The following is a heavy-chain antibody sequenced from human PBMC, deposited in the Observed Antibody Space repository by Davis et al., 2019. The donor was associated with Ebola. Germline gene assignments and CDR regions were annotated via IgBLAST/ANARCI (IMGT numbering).Heavy chain of an antibody. Sequence: PGGSLRLSCAASGFTFSNAWMSWARQAPGKGLEWVGRIKSKTDGGTTDYAAHVKGRFTISRDDSKNTLYLQMNSLKTKATAVYYCMGGAGQPDEPRAFDIWGQGTMVTVSS. CDR3: MGGAGQPDEPRAFDI. CDR2: IKSKTDGGTT. CDR1: GFTFSNAW. J-gene: IGHJ3*02. D-gene: IGHD3-16*01. V-gene: IGHV3-15*01.